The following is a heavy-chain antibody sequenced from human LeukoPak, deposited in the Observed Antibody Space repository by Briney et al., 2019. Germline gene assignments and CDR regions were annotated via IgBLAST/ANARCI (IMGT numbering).Heavy chain of an antibody. CDR2: ISGSGGST. D-gene: IGHD2-2*01. J-gene: IGHJ4*02. CDR3: AKDPRSLIVVVPAAFDY. CDR1: GFTFSSYA. V-gene: IGHV3-23*01. Sequence: PGGSLRLSCAASGFTFSSYAMSWLREAPGKGLEWVSAISGSGGSTYYADSVKGRFTISRDNSKNTLYLQMNSLRAEDTAVYYCAKDPRSLIVVVPAAFDYWGQGTLVTVSS.